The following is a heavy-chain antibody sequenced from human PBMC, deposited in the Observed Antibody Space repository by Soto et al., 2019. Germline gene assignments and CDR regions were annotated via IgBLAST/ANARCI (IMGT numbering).Heavy chain of an antibody. CDR3: AVTVTEGDYYYYYYMDV. J-gene: IGHJ6*03. CDR1: GYTFSSFG. Sequence: GASGKGSCKASGYTFSSFGISWVGQAPGQGLGWMGWISAYNGNTNYAQKLQGRVTMTTATSTGTAYMGLRSLRSDDTAVYYCAVTVTEGDYYYYYYMDVWGKGTTVTVSS. D-gene: IGHD4-17*01. V-gene: IGHV1-18*01. CDR2: ISAYNGNT.